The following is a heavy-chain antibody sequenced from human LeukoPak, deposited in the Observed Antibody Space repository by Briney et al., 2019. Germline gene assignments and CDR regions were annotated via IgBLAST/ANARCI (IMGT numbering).Heavy chain of an antibody. CDR2: ISGSGGST. J-gene: IGHJ5*02. D-gene: IGHD2-8*01. Sequence: PGGSLRLSCAASGFTVSSSNYMNWVRQAPGKGLEWVSAISGSGGSTYYADSVKGRFTISRDNSKNTLYLQMNSLRAEDTAVYYCAKELGYCTNGVCYPAPNWFDPWGQGTLVTVSS. CDR1: GFTVSSSNY. CDR3: AKELGYCTNGVCYPAPNWFDP. V-gene: IGHV3-23*01.